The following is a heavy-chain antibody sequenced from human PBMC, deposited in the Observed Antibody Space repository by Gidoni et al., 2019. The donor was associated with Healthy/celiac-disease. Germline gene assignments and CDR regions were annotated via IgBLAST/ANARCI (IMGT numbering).Heavy chain of an antibody. J-gene: IGHJ2*01. D-gene: IGHD3-10*01. CDR2: ISYDGSNK. CDR1: GFTFSSYG. V-gene: IGHV3-30*18. CDR3: AKDLLLRGWYFDL. Sequence: QVQLVESGGGVVQPGRSLRLSCAASGFTFSSYGMHWVRQAPGKGLEWVAVISYDGSNKYYADSVKGRFTISRDNSKNTLYLQMNSLRAEDTAVYYCAKDLLLRGWYFDLWGRGTLVTVSS.